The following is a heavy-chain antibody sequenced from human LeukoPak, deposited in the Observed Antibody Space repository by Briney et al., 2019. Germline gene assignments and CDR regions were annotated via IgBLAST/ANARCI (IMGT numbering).Heavy chain of an antibody. CDR3: AIDPAAAGTRWYFDL. CDR1: GFTFSSYS. J-gene: IGHJ2*01. D-gene: IGHD6-13*01. V-gene: IGHV3-48*04. Sequence: PGGSLRLSCAASGFTFSSYSMNWVRQAPGKGLEWVSYISSSSSTIYYADSVKGRFTISRDNAKNSLYLQMNSLRAEDTAVYYCAIDPAAAGTRWYFDLWGRGTLVTVSS. CDR2: ISSSSSTI.